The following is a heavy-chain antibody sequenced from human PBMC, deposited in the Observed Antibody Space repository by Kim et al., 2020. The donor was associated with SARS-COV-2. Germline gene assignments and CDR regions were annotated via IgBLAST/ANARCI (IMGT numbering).Heavy chain of an antibody. J-gene: IGHJ1*01. CDR3: AKEGPNHYSSGSLGYFQH. D-gene: IGHD3-10*01. V-gene: IGHV3-43*01. Sequence: KGRFTISRDNSKNTLYLQMNSLRTEDTALYYCAKEGPNHYSSGSLGYFQHWGEGTLVTVSS.